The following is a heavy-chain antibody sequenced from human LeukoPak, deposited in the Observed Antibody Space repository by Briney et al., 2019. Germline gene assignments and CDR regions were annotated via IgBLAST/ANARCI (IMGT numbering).Heavy chain of an antibody. CDR1: SGSISNYY. J-gene: IGHJ4*02. V-gene: IGHV4-4*07. D-gene: IGHD3-22*01. Sequence: PSETLSLTCTVSSGSISNYYWSWIRQPAGKGLEWIGRIYTSGSTTYNPSLKSRLTISIDTSKNQFSLKLSSVTAADTAVYYCARRLKTVVAEFYFDYWGQGTLVTVSS. CDR3: ARRLKTVVAEFYFDY. CDR2: IYTSGST.